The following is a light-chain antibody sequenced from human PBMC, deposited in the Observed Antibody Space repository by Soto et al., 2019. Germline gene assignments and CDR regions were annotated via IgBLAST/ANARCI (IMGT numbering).Light chain of an antibody. J-gene: IGLJ3*02. CDR1: SSNIGAGYD. CDR2: GNS. Sequence: QSVLPQPRSVSGAPGQRVTISCTGSSSNIGAGYDVHWYQQLPGTAPKLLIYGNSNRPSGVPDRFSGSKSGTSASLAITGLQAEDEAGYSCQSPESRLSRGVFGGGTKLTVL. CDR3: QSPESRLSRGV. V-gene: IGLV1-40*01.